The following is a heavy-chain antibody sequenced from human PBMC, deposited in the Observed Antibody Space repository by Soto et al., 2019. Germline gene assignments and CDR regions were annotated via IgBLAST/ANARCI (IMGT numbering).Heavy chain of an antibody. V-gene: IGHV1-3*01. Sequence: VASVKVSCKASGYTFTSYAMHWVRQAPGQRLEWMGWINAGNGNTKYSQKFQGRVTITRDTSASTAYMELSSLRSEDTAVYSCAGEGKIAAAADYWGQGTLVTVSS. J-gene: IGHJ4*02. CDR3: AGEGKIAAAADY. D-gene: IGHD6-13*01. CDR2: INAGNGNT. CDR1: GYTFTSYA.